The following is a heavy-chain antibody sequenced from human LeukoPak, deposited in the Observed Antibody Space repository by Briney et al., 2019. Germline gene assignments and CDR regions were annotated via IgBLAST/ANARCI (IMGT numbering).Heavy chain of an antibody. J-gene: IGHJ4*02. CDR2: IKSKTDGGTT. V-gene: IGHV3-15*07. Sequence: GGSLRLSCAASGFTFSNAWMYWVRQAPGKGLEWVGRIKSKTDGGTTDYAAPVKGRFTISRDDSKNTLYLQMNSLKTEDTAVHYCTTESAMVMYDYWGQGTLVTVSS. CDR3: TTESAMVMYDY. D-gene: IGHD5-18*01. CDR1: GFTFSNAW.